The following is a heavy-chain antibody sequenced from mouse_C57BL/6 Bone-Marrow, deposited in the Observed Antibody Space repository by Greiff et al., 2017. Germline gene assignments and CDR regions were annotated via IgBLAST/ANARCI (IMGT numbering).Heavy chain of an antibody. V-gene: IGHV1-26*01. J-gene: IGHJ3*01. D-gene: IGHD4-1*01. Sequence: EVQLQQSGPELVKPGASVKISCKASGYTFTDYYMNWVKQSHGKSLEWIGDINPNNGGTSYNQKFKGKATLTVDKSSSTAYMELRSLTSEDSAVYYCARDGELEAWFAYWGQGTLVTVSA. CDR1: GYTFTDYY. CDR2: INPNNGGT. CDR3: ARDGELEAWFAY.